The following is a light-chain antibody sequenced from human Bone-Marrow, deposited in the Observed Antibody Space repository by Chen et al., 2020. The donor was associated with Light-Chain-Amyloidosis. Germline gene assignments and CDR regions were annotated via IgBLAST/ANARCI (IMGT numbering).Light chain of an antibody. CDR3: QSYQGSSQGV. J-gene: IGLJ3*02. V-gene: IGLV6-57*01. CDR2: EDD. Sequence: NFMLTQPHYVSEPPGKSVIISCTRSRGSIATNYVQWYQQRPGSSPTTVIYEDDQRPAGVPDRFSGYSDRSSNSACLTISRLRTEDEADFYCQSYQGSSQGVFGGGTKLTAL. CDR1: RGSIATNY.